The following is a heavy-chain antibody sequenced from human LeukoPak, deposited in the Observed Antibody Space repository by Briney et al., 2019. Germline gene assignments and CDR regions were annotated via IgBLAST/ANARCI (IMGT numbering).Heavy chain of an antibody. CDR1: GRTFSSHA. V-gene: IGHV1-69*06. CDR3: ARYPTGGDSLYFDL. Sequence: GASVKCCCKVWGRTFSSHAISWARHASGQGIEWRGGVIPIFGTAIYAQEFQGRVTITADKSTSTAYMELSSLRSEDTAVYYCARYPTGGDSLYFDLWGQGNRVIVSA. CDR2: VIPIFGTA. J-gene: IGHJ5*02. D-gene: IGHD1-26*01.